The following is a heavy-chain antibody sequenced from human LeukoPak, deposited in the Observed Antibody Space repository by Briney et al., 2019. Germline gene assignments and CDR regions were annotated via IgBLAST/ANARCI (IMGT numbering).Heavy chain of an antibody. J-gene: IGHJ4*02. CDR2: IKQDGSEK. V-gene: IGHV3-7*01. Sequence: GGSLRLSCAASGFTFSSYWMVWVRQAPGKGLEWVASIKQDGSEKYYVDSVKGRFTISRDNAKNSLYLQMNSLRAEDTAVYYCARVRATMVRGVNRYYFDYWGQGTLVTVSS. CDR3: ARVRATMVRGVNRYYFDY. D-gene: IGHD3-10*01. CDR1: GFTFSSYW.